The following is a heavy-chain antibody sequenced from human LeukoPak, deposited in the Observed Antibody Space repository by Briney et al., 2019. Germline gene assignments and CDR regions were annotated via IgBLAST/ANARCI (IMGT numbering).Heavy chain of an antibody. D-gene: IGHD2/OR15-2a*01. Sequence: ASVKVSCKTSGYIFTSYYIHWVRQAPGQGPEWMGIINPSGGSTNYAQKFQGRVTMTRDTSTSTVYMELSSLRSEDTALYYCARGDHVRIYTQSHFDIWGQGTMVTVSS. CDR2: INPSGGST. V-gene: IGHV1-46*01. J-gene: IGHJ3*02. CDR1: GYIFTSYY. CDR3: ARGDHVRIYTQSHFDI.